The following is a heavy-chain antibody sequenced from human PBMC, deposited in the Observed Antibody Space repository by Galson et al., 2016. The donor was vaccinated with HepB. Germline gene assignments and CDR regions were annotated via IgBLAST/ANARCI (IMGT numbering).Heavy chain of an antibody. J-gene: IGHJ4*02. V-gene: IGHV4-59*01. D-gene: IGHD6-6*01. CDR1: GGSIRSYY. Sequence: ETLSLTCTVSGGSIRSYYWSWIRQPPGKGLEWIGHIHYSGSTNYNPSLKSRVTMSVDTSTNQLSLKLTSVTAADTAVYFCASRIARPGSSFDYWGQGILVTVSS. CDR2: IHYSGST. CDR3: ASRIARPGSSFDY.